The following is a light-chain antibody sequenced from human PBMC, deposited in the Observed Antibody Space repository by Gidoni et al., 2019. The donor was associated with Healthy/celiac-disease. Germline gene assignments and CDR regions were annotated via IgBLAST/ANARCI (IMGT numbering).Light chain of an antibody. V-gene: IGKV4-1*01. Sequence: DIVMTQSPDSLAVSLGERATINCKSSQSVLYSSNNKNYLAWYQQKPGQPPKLLIYWASTRESVVPARFRGSGSGTDFTLPISSLQAEDVAVSSCQQYYSTLTFGPGTKVDIK. J-gene: IGKJ3*01. CDR2: WAS. CDR3: QQYYSTLT. CDR1: QSVLYSSNNKNY.